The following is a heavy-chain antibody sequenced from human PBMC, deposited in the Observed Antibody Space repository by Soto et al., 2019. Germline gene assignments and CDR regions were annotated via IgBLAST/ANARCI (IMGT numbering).Heavy chain of an antibody. D-gene: IGHD2-2*01. CDR2: INPDSGDT. CDR3: AISVGVHVPLRASDY. Sequence: AEGKICCNASGYTFTGFYMHWERQAPGQGLEWMGRINPDSGDTDHAEKFQGRVTMTRDTSISKDYMELTRLTSDDTAVYHCAISVGVHVPLRASDYWGERTPV. CDR1: GYTFTGFY. V-gene: IGHV1-2*06. J-gene: IGHJ1*01.